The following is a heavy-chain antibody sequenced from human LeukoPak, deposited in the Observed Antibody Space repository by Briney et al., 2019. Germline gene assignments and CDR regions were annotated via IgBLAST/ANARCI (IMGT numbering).Heavy chain of an antibody. CDR1: GFTFSDYY. V-gene: IGHV3-11*04. CDR3: ARDQPIGYNYGYPFDN. J-gene: IGHJ4*02. D-gene: IGHD5-18*01. CDR2: ISSSGSTI. Sequence: GGSLRLSCAASGFTFSDYYMSWIRQAPGKGLEWVSSISSSGSTIYYADSVKGRFTISRDNARNSLYLQMNNLRVEDTAVYYCARDQPIGYNYGYPFDNWGQGTLVTVSS.